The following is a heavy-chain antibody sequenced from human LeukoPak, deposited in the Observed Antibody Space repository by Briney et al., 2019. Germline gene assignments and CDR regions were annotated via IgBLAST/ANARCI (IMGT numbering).Heavy chain of an antibody. CDR3: AREPEPTTQYYYYYYGMDV. D-gene: IGHD1-14*01. Sequence: GGSLRLSCAASGFTFSDHYMDWVRQAPGKGLEWVGRTRNKANSYTTEYAASVKGRFTISRDDSKNSLYLQMNSLKTEDTAVYYCAREPEPTTQYYYYYYGMDVWGQGTTVTVSS. V-gene: IGHV3-72*01. CDR1: GFTFSDHY. CDR2: TRNKANSYTT. J-gene: IGHJ6*02.